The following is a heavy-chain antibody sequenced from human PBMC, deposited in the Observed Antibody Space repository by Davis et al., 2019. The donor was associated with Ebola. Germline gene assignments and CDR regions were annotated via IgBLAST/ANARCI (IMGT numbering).Heavy chain of an antibody. CDR3: AKDSSGAIDY. D-gene: IGHD3-22*01. Sequence: GESLKISCVASGFTFSIYSLNWVRQAPGKEPEWVAHSSLSAENIAYADSVKGRFTISRDSSKNTLYLQMNSLRTEDTAVYYCAKDSSGAIDYWGQGILVTVSS. V-gene: IGHV3-48*01. CDR1: GFTFSIYS. J-gene: IGHJ4*02. CDR2: SSLSAENI.